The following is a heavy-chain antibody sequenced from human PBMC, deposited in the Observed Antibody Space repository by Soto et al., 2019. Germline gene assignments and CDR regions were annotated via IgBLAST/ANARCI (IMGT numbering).Heavy chain of an antibody. Sequence: SETLSLTCAVYGGSFSGYYWSWIRQPPGKGLEWIGEINHSGSTNYNPSLKSRVTISVDTSKNQFSLKLSSVTAADTAVYYCARGGSRGPINSGSSTPFDYWGQGTLVTVSS. J-gene: IGHJ4*02. D-gene: IGHD1-26*01. CDR1: GGSFSGYY. CDR3: ARGGSRGPINSGSSTPFDY. CDR2: INHSGST. V-gene: IGHV4-34*01.